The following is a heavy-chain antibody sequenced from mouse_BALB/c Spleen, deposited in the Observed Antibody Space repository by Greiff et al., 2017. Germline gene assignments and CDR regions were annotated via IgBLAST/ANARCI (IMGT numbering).Heavy chain of an antibody. CDR3: ARYRGFDY. CDR1: GFNIKDTY. CDR2: IDPANGNT. V-gene: IGHV14-3*02. Sequence: VQLKQSGAELVKPGASVKLSCTASGFNIKDTYMHWVKQRPEQGLEWIGRIDPANGNTKYDPKFQGKATITADTSSNTAYLQLSSLTSEDTAVYYCARYRGFDYWGQGTTLTVSS. J-gene: IGHJ2*01.